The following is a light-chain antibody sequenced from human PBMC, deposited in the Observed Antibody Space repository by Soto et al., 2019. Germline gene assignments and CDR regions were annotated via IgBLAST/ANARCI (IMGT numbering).Light chain of an antibody. J-gene: IGKJ1*01. V-gene: IGKV4-1*01. CDR1: KSVLKSSNNKKH. Sequence: IVMTQSPDSLDVSLGERDTINCKSSKSVLKSSNNKKHLAWYQQKPVQTPRLLIYLAAMRESVVPDRFSGGGSGTDLTRTISSRQADDAAVYYFQQYYSPPAMFGQCTKVEI. CDR3: QQYYSPPAM. CDR2: LAA.